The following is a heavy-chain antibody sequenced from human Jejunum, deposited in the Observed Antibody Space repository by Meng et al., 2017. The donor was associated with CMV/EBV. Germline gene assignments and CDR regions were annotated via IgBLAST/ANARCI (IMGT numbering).Heavy chain of an antibody. J-gene: IGHJ4*02. V-gene: IGHV3-66*01. CDR1: GFTVSSKY. CDR2: IYSGGST. D-gene: IGHD3-16*01. CDR3: AESLKITN. Sequence: LVGSGGVLVQPGGSLRLSCAASGFTVSSKYMSWVRQAPGKGLEWVSVIYSGGSTYYADSVKGRVIISRDSSKNTVYLQMNSLRAEDTAVYYCAESLKITNWGQGTLVTVSS.